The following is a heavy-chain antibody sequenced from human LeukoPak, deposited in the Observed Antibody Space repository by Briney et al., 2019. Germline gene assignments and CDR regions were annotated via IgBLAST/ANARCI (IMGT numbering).Heavy chain of an antibody. D-gene: IGHD3-22*01. Sequence: GASVKVSCKASGGTFSSYAISWVRQAPGQGLEWMGRIIPILGIANYAQKFQGRVTITADKSTSTAYVELSSLRSEDTAVYYCARLDYYYDSSGYYSYWGQGTLVTVSS. CDR3: ARLDYYYDSSGYYSY. CDR2: IIPILGIA. V-gene: IGHV1-69*04. J-gene: IGHJ4*02. CDR1: GGTFSSYA.